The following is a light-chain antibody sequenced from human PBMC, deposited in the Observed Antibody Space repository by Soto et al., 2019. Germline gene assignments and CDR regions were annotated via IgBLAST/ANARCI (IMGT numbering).Light chain of an antibody. CDR3: KQSKSFPLT. Sequence: DIQMTQSPSSLSASVGDRVSITCRASQDIERWLAWYQQKPGEAPKVLIYAASSLQSGVPSRFRGSGSGTDFSPTISSLQPEDFATYYCKQSKSFPLTLGGGTKVDIK. J-gene: IGKJ4*01. CDR1: QDIERW. CDR2: AAS. V-gene: IGKV1-12*01.